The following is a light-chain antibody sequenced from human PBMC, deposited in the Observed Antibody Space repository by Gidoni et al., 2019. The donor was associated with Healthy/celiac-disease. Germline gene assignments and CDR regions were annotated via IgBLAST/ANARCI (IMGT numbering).Light chain of an antibody. CDR2: GAS. CDR1: QSVSSK. V-gene: IGKV3-15*01. CDR3: QQYNNWPTLYT. J-gene: IGKJ2*01. Sequence: EIVMTQSPATLSVSPGETATLSCMASQSVSSKLALYQQKPGQAPRLLIDGASTRATCIPARFSGSGSGKEFTLTISSLQSEDFAVYYCQQYNNWPTLYTVGQGTKREIK.